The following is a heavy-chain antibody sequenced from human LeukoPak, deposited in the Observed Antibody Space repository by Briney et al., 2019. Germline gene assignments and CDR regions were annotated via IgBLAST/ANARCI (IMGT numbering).Heavy chain of an antibody. Sequence: NPSETLSLTCTVSGGSISSSSYYWGWIRQPPGKGLEWIGSIYYSGRTYYNPSLKSRVTISVDTSKNQFSLKLSSVTAADTAVYYCARVLGWAAFDYWGQGTLTTVSS. D-gene: IGHD2-15*01. CDR1: GGSISSSSYY. CDR3: ARVLGWAAFDY. V-gene: IGHV4-39*01. J-gene: IGHJ4*02. CDR2: IYYSGRT.